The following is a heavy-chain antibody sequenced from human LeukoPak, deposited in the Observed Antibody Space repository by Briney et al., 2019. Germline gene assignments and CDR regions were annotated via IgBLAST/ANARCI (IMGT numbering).Heavy chain of an antibody. V-gene: IGHV1-2*02. J-gene: IGHJ5*02. D-gene: IGHD2-15*01. Sequence: ASVKVSCKASGYTFIGYYIHWVRQAPGQGLEWMGWINPNSGGTNYAQKFQGRVTMTRDTSISTAYMELSRLRSDDTAVYYCARDRYSNWFDPWGQGTLVTVSS. CDR3: ARDRYSNWFDP. CDR1: GYTFIGYY. CDR2: INPNSGGT.